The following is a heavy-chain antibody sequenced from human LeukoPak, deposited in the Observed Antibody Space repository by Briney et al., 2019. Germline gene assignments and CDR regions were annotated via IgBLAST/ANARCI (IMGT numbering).Heavy chain of an antibody. CDR1: GFTFSSHG. D-gene: IGHD3-10*01. J-gene: IGHJ4*02. V-gene: IGHV3-23*01. Sequence: GGSLRLSCAASGFTFSSHGMSWVRQAPGKGLEWVPTISGSGDNTYYADSVKGRFTISRDNSKNTLYLQMNSLRAEDTAVYYCARVTYGSGTYGAFDYWGQGTLVTVSS. CDR2: ISGSGDNT. CDR3: ARVTYGSGTYGAFDY.